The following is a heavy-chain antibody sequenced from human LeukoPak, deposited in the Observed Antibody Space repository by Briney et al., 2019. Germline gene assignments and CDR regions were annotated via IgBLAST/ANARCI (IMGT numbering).Heavy chain of an antibody. V-gene: IGHV3-30*03. Sequence: GGSLRLSCSASGFTFSSYDMHWVRQAPGKGLEWVAVISYDGSNKYYAGSVKGRFTISRDNSKSTLYLQMNSLRAEDTAVYYCAHSGSWDYWGQGTLVTVSS. CDR3: AHSGSWDY. CDR1: GFTFSSYD. CDR2: ISYDGSNK. D-gene: IGHD3-10*01. J-gene: IGHJ4*02.